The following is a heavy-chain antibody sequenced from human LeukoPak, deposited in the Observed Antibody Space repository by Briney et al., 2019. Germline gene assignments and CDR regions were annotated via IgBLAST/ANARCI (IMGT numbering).Heavy chain of an antibody. J-gene: IGHJ5*02. V-gene: IGHV3-30*03. Sequence: RSGGSLRLPCVASGFTFRSYGMHWVRQAPGKGLEWVTVISYDGSNKYYADSVKGRFTISRDNSKNTVYLQMDSLKYEDTAVYYCAHVASYVFSWGQGTLVTVSS. CDR2: ISYDGSNK. CDR1: GFTFRSYG. CDR3: AHVASYVFS. D-gene: IGHD3-3*01.